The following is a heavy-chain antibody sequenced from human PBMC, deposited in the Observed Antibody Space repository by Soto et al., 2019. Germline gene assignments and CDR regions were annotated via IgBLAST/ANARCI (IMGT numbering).Heavy chain of an antibody. CDR1: GFIFSSYS. J-gene: IGHJ6*03. D-gene: IGHD4-17*01. Sequence: GGSLRLSCAASGFIFSSYSMNWVRQAPGKGLEWVSSISSSSSYIYYADSVKGRFTISRDNAKNSLYLQMNSLRAEDTAVYYCARCWVGDYFSLHYYYYYYMDVWGKGTTVTVSS. V-gene: IGHV3-21*01. CDR2: ISSSSSYI. CDR3: ARCWVGDYFSLHYYYYYYMDV.